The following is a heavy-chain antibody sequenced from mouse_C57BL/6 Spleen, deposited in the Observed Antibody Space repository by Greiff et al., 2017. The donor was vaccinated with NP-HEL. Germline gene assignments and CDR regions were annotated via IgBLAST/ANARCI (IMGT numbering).Heavy chain of an antibody. Sequence: VQLQQSGAELAKPGASVKLSCKASGYTFTSYWMHWVKQRPGQGLEWIGYINPSSGYTKYNQKFKDKATLTADKSSRTAYMQLIILTYEDSAVYYCAINAYGTLDYWGQGTTLTVSS. V-gene: IGHV1-7*01. CDR1: GYTFTSYW. J-gene: IGHJ2*01. CDR2: INPSSGYT. D-gene: IGHD1-1*01. CDR3: AINAYGTLDY.